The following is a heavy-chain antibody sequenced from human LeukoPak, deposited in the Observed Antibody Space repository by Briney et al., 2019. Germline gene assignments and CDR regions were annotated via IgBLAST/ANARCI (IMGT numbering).Heavy chain of an antibody. D-gene: IGHD2-2*01. CDR3: ASSEHCSSTSCYGS. J-gene: IGHJ4*02. Sequence: GASVKVSCQASGYTFTGYYMHWVRQAPGQGLEWMGWINPNSGGTNYVQKFQGRVTMTRDTSISTAYMELSRLRSEDTAVYYCASSEHCSSTSCYGSWGQGTLVTVSS. CDR1: GYTFTGYY. V-gene: IGHV1-2*02. CDR2: INPNSGGT.